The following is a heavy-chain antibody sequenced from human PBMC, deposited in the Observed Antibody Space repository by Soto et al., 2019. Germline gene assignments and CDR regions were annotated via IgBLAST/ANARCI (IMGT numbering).Heavy chain of an antibody. Sequence: QVQLVQSGAEVKKPGASVKVSCKASGYTFTSYNMHWVRQAPGQGLEWVGMINPLGFSTTYAQKFRGRVTMTRATPTSTVYMELTNLRSDDTAVYYCARAAGQFGELYWCDPWGQGTLVTVSP. V-gene: IGHV1-46*01. D-gene: IGHD3-10*01. CDR3: ARAAGQFGELYWCDP. CDR2: INPLGFST. J-gene: IGHJ5*02. CDR1: GYTFTSYN.